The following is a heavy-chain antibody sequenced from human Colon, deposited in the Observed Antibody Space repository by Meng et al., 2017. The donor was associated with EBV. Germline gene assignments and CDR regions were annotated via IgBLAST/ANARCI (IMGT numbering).Heavy chain of an antibody. J-gene: IGHJ4*02. CDR1: GGAISSSHYY. CDR3: ARRRGGSGRDC. CDR2: IYHSGST. D-gene: IGHD3-10*01. Sequence: LLLEDCGPGVGDPLGPPSLTCTVSGGAISSSHYYWGWVRQPPGKGLQWIGTIYHSGSTSYNPSLQSRVTMFGDKSKNQFSLMLTSLTATDTAVYYCARRRGGSGRDCWGQGTLVTVSS. V-gene: IGHV4-39*01.